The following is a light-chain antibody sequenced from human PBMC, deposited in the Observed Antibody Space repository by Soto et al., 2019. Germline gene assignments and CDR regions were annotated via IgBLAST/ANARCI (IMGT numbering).Light chain of an antibody. J-gene: IGKJ1*01. CDR1: QSVSSSY. Sequence: EIVLTQSPGTLSLSPGERATLSCRASQSVSSSYLAWYQQKPGQAPRLLIYGASSRATGIPDRFSGSGSGTELTLTISRLEPEDFAVHYCQQYGSSLPWTFGHGTKVEIK. V-gene: IGKV3-20*01. CDR3: QQYGSSLPWT. CDR2: GAS.